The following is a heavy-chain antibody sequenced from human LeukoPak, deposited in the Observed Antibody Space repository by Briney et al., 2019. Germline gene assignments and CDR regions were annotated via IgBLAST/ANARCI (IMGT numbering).Heavy chain of an antibody. CDR3: ARCRDGYSPPYYYYYMDV. CDR2: IYYSGST. Sequence: SETLSLTCTVSGGSISSYYWSWIRQPPGKGLEWIGYIYYSGSTNYNPSLKSRVTISVDTSKNQFSLKLSSVTAADTAVYYCARCRDGYSPPYYYYYMDVWGKGTTVTISS. J-gene: IGHJ6*03. V-gene: IGHV4-59*01. CDR1: GGSISSYY. D-gene: IGHD5-24*01.